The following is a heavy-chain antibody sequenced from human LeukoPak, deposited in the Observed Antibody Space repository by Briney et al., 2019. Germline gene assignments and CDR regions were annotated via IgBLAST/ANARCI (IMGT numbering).Heavy chain of an antibody. CDR3: ARRYDFWSGYPPPLDY. J-gene: IGHJ4*02. CDR1: GGSISSYY. CDR2: IYTSGST. V-gene: IGHV4-4*07. D-gene: IGHD3-3*01. Sequence: PSETLSLTCTVSGGSISSYYWSWIRQPAGKGLEWIGRIYTSGSTNYNPSLKSRVTTSVDTSKNQFSLKLSSVTAADTAVYYCARRYDFWSGYPPPLDYWGQGTLVTVSS.